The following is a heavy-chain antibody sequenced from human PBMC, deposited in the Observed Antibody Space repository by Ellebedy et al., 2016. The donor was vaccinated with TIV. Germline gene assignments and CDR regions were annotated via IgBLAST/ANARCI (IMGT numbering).Heavy chain of an antibody. CDR1: GFTVSSNY. CDR2: IYSGGST. J-gene: IGHJ3*02. Sequence: GGSLRLSCAASGFTVSSNYMSWVRQAPGKGLEWVSVIYSGGSTFYADSVKGRFTISRDNSKNTLYLQMNSLRAEDTAVYHCARGINGRNAFDIWGQGTMVTVSS. V-gene: IGHV3-53*01. CDR3: ARGINGRNAFDI. D-gene: IGHD1-26*01.